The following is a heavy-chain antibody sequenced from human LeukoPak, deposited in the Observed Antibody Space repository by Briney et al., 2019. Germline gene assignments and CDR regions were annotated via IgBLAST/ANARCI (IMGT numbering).Heavy chain of an antibody. CDR1: GFTFSSYA. CDR3: ANERFLRYGMDV. D-gene: IGHD2-21*01. CDR2: ISGSGGST. V-gene: IGHV3-23*01. J-gene: IGHJ6*02. Sequence: GGSLRLSCAASGFTFSSYAMSWVRQAPGKGLEWVSAISGSGGSTYYADSVKGRFTISRDNSKNTLYLQMDSLRAEDTDVYYCANERFLRYGMDVWGQGTTVTVSS.